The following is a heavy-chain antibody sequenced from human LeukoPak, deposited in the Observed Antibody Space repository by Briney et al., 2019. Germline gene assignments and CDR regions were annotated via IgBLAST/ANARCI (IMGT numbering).Heavy chain of an antibody. V-gene: IGHV1-8*01. Sequence: GASVSVSCKASGYSFTSYDISWVRQATGQGLEWMGWMNPNSGNSGHVQKFQGRVTMTGDTSIGTAYMELSSLTSEDTAVYYCAREARRGVEVKAFDIWGQGTMVTVSS. CDR2: MNPNSGNS. J-gene: IGHJ3*02. CDR1: GYSFTSYD. CDR3: AREARRGVEVKAFDI. D-gene: IGHD1-1*01.